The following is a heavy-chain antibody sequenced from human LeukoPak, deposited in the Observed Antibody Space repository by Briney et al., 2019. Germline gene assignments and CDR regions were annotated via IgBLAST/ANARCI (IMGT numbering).Heavy chain of an antibody. J-gene: IGHJ4*02. CDR2: ISGSGGST. D-gene: IGHD1-14*01. Sequence: GGSLRLSCAASGFTFSSYAMSWIRQAPGKGLEWVSAISGSGGSTYYADSVKGRFTISRDNSKNTLYLQMNSLRAEDTAVYYCAKARGRADGKFDYWGQGTLVTVSS. V-gene: IGHV3-23*01. CDR3: AKARGRADGKFDY. CDR1: GFTFSSYA.